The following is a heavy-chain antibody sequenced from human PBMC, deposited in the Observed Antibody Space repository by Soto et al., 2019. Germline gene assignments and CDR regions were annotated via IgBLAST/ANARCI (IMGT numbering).Heavy chain of an antibody. V-gene: IGHV3-13*01. CDR1: GFTFSSYD. D-gene: IGHD4-4*01. Sequence: GGSLRLSCAASGFTFSSYDMHWVRQATGKGLEWVSAIGTAGDTYYPGSVKGRFTISRDNSKNTLYLQMNSLRAEDTAVYYCARDPTTGTRRGYYYYYGMEGWGQGTTVTV. CDR3: ARDPTTGTRRGYYYYYGMEG. J-gene: IGHJ6*02. CDR2: IGTAGDT.